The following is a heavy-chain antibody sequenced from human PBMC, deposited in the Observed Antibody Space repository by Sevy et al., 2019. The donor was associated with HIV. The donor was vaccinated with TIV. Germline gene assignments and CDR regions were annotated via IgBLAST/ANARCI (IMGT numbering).Heavy chain of an antibody. CDR3: ARATGIAAAGANWFEP. CDR2: IGSSSSYI. V-gene: IGHV3-21*01. J-gene: IGHJ5*02. CDR1: GFTFSSYS. D-gene: IGHD6-13*01. Sequence: GGSLRLSCAASGFTFSSYSMNWVRQAPGKALEWVSSIGSSSSYIYYADSVKGRFTISRDNAKNSLYLQMNSLRAEDTAVYYCARATGIAAAGANWFEPWGQGTLVTVSS.